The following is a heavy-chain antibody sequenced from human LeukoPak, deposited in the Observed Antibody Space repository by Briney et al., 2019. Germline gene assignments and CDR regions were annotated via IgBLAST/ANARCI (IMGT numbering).Heavy chain of an antibody. CDR2: VYYTATT. Sequence: SETLSLTCSVSGDSITNINYYWGWIRQPPGKGLEWIATVYYTATTYSNPSLKSRVTISVDSSKNEVSLKVPSVTAADTAVYYCARDPVAGTGTDTWGQGTLVTVSS. CDR3: ARDPVAGTGTDT. CDR1: GDSITNINYY. V-gene: IGHV4-39*07. D-gene: IGHD6-13*01. J-gene: IGHJ5*02.